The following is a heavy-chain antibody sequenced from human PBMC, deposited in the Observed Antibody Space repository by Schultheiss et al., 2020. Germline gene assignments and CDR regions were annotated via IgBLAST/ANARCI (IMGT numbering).Heavy chain of an antibody. Sequence: GGSLRLSCAASEFTFSAYWMSWVRQAPGKGLEWVANIKQDGSEKYYVDSVKGRFTISRDNAKNSLYLQMNSLRAEDTAVYYCARGESPFDYWGQGTLVTVSS. V-gene: IGHV3-7*01. CDR1: EFTFSAYW. J-gene: IGHJ4*02. D-gene: IGHD3-10*01. CDR3: ARGESPFDY. CDR2: IKQDGSEK.